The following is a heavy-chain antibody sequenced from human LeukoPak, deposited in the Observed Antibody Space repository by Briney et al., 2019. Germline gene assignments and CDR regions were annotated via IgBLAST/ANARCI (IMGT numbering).Heavy chain of an antibody. Sequence: SQTLSLTCTVSGGSISSGGYYWSWIRQHPGKGLEWIGYIYYSGSTYYNPSLKSRVTISVDTSKNQFSLKLSSVTAADTAVYYCASGGSGDFWSGYWMGYHDYWGQGTLVTVSS. CDR3: ASGGSGDFWSGYWMGYHDY. V-gene: IGHV4-31*03. CDR1: GGSISSGGYY. D-gene: IGHD3-3*01. J-gene: IGHJ4*02. CDR2: IYYSGST.